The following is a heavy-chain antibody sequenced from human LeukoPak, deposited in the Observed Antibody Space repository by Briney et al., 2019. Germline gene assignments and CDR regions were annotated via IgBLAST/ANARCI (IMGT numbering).Heavy chain of an antibody. CDR1: GFSFSTYG. CDR2: IWYDGSNE. CDR3: ARPAYSSSWYLYY. D-gene: IGHD6-13*01. Sequence: GSLRLSCAASGFSFSTYGMHWVRQAPGKGLEWVAFIWYDGSNEYYADSVKGRFTISRDRSNNTLYLQLNSLRAEDTAVYYCARPAYSSSWYLYYWGQGTLVTVSS. V-gene: IGHV3-33*01. J-gene: IGHJ4*02.